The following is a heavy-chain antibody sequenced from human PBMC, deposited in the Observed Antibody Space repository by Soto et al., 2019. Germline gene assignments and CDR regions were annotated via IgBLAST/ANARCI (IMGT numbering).Heavy chain of an antibody. CDR1: GLPFSASG. CDR3: ARDKGTTCLDT. Sequence: QAQLVESGGGVVQPGRSLRLSCAASGLPFSASGMHWVRQAPGKGLEWVAMIWSDGSKEYYADSEKGRFTITRDNSKNMIFLQMDSLRAEDTAVYYCARDKGTTCLDTWGQGNMVTVSS. J-gene: IGHJ5*02. V-gene: IGHV3-33*01. CDR2: IWSDGSKE. D-gene: IGHD1-26*01.